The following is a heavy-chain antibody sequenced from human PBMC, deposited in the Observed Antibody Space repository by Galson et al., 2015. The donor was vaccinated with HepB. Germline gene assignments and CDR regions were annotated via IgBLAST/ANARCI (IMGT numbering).Heavy chain of an antibody. CDR3: ACQGSGWYARDV. J-gene: IGHJ6*02. CDR2: IDPSDSYT. Sequence: QSGAEVKKPGESLRISCKGSGYSFTSYWISWVRQMPGKGLEWMGRIDPSDSYTNYSPSFQGHVTISADKSISTAYLQWSSLKASDTAMYYCACQGSGWYARDVWGQGTTVTVSS. V-gene: IGHV5-10-1*01. D-gene: IGHD6-19*01. CDR1: GYSFTSYW.